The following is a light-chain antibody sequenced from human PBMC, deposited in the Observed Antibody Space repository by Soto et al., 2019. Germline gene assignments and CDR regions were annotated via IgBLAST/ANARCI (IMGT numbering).Light chain of an antibody. V-gene: IGKV3-20*01. J-gene: IGKJ1*01. CDR2: GAS. CDR3: QQYGGSTRT. Sequence: IVLTQSPGTLSLSPGERATLSCRARQSVTTQLAWYQQKPGQAPRLIIHGASSRATGVPDRITGRGSGTDFALSISRLEPEDFAVYYCQQYGGSTRTFGQGTKVDIK. CDR1: QSVTTQ.